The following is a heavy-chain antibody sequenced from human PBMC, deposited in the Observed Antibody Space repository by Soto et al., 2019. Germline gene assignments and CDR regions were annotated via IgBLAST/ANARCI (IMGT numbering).Heavy chain of an antibody. CDR2: ISSSSSTI. CDR3: ARVYNAYYDSNGGVDY. CDR1: GFTFSSYS. Sequence: GGSLRLSCAASGFTFSSYSMKWVRQAPGKGLEWVSYISSSSSTIYYADSVKGPFTISRDNAKNSLHLQMNSLRDEDTAVYYCARVYNAYYDSNGGVDYSGKGALASPSS. V-gene: IGHV3-48*02. D-gene: IGHD3-22*01. J-gene: IGHJ4*02.